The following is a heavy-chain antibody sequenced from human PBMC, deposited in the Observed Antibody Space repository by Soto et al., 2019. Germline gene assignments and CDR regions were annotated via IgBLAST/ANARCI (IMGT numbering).Heavy chain of an antibody. J-gene: IGHJ4*02. Sequence: GGSLRLSCAASGFTVSSNYMSWVRQAPGKGLEWVSVIYSGGSTYYADSVKGRFTISRDNSKNTLYLQMNSLRAEDTAVYYCGTSGDYLGFDYWGQGTLVTVSS. CDR3: GTSGDYLGFDY. V-gene: IGHV3-53*01. D-gene: IGHD4-17*01. CDR1: GFTVSSNY. CDR2: IYSGGST.